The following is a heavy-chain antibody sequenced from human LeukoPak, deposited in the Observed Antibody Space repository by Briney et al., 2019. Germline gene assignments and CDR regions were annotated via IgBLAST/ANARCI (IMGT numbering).Heavy chain of an antibody. D-gene: IGHD3-3*01. V-gene: IGHV1-69*05. CDR3: ARAADGAYYDFWSGLFLDY. CDR1: GGTFSSYA. CDR2: IIPIFGTA. J-gene: IGHJ4*02. Sequence: SVKVSCKASGGTFSSYAISWVRQAPGQGLEWMGRIIPIFGTANYAQKFQGRVTITTDESTSTAYMELSSLRSEDTAVYYCARAADGAYYDFWSGLFLDYWGQGPLVTVSS.